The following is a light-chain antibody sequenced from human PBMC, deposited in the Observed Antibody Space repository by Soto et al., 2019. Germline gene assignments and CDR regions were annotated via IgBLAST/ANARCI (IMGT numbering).Light chain of an antibody. Sequence: QSVLTQPASVSGSPGQSITISCTGTSSDIGSYNLVSWYQQHPGKAPKLLIYEVSERPSVASHRFSGSKSGNTASLTISGLQTEDEADYYCCSYGVFGTGTKLTVL. J-gene: IGLJ1*01. V-gene: IGLV2-23*02. CDR2: EVS. CDR1: SSDIGSYNL. CDR3: CSYGV.